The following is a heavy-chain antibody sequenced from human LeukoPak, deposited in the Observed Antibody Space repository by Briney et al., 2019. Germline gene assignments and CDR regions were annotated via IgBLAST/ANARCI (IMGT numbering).Heavy chain of an antibody. Sequence: PGGTLRLSCTASGFTFSGYGMSWVRQAPGKGLEWVSGINWNGGSTGYADSVKGRFTISRDNAKNSLYLQMNSLRAEDTALYHCARESNGGSQDYWGQGTLVTVSS. V-gene: IGHV3-20*01. J-gene: IGHJ4*02. CDR1: GFTFSGYG. CDR2: INWNGGST. D-gene: IGHD3-16*01. CDR3: ARESNGGSQDY.